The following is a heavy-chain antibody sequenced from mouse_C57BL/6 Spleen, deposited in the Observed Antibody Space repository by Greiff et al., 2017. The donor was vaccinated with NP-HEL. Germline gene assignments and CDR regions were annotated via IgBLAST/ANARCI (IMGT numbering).Heavy chain of an antibody. CDR2: INYDGSST. CDR3: ARGGDYYGSPSYWYFDV. Sequence: DVKLVESEGGLVQPGSSMKLSCTASGFTFSDYYMAWVRQVPEKGLEWVANINYDGSSTSYLDSLKSRFIISRDNAKNILYLQMSSLKSEDTATYYCARGGDYYGSPSYWYFDVWGTGTTVTVSS. D-gene: IGHD1-1*01. J-gene: IGHJ1*03. V-gene: IGHV5-16*01. CDR1: GFTFSDYY.